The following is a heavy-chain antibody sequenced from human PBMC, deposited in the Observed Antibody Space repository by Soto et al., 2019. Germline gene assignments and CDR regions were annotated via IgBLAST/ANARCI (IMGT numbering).Heavy chain of an antibody. V-gene: IGHV4-61*01. CDR2: ISDSGST. CDR1: GGSVSSGSYY. J-gene: IGHJ5*02. D-gene: IGHD6-19*01. Sequence: SETLSLTCTVSGGSVSSGSYYWSWIRQPPGKGLEWIGYISDSGSTNYTPSLKSRVTISVDTSKNQFSLKLSSVTAADTAVYYCARDSRYGSGWYPGYNWFDPWGQGALVTVSS. CDR3: ARDSRYGSGWYPGYNWFDP.